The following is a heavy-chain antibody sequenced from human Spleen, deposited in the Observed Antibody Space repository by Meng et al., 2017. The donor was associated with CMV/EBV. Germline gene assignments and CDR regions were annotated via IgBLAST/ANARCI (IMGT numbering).Heavy chain of an antibody. Sequence: GESLKISCAASGFTFSSYAMSWVRQAPGKGLEWVSAISGSGGSTYYADSVKGRFTISRDNSKNTLYLQMNSLRAEDAAVYYCAKGAARFSAHYNWFDPWGQGTLVTVSS. CDR3: AKGAARFSAHYNWFDP. V-gene: IGHV3-23*01. CDR1: GFTFSSYA. D-gene: IGHD6-6*01. J-gene: IGHJ5*02. CDR2: ISGSGGST.